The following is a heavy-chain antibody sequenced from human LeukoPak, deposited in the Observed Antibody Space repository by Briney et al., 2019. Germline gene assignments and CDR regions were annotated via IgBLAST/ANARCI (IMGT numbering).Heavy chain of an antibody. J-gene: IGHJ4*02. Sequence: PETLSLTCTVSGGSISSYYWSWIRQPAGKGLEWIGRIYTSGSTNYNPSLKSRVAMSVDTSKNQFSLKLSSVTAADTAVYYCARDQSTGDYGPFDYWGQGTLVTVSS. CDR1: GGSISSYY. CDR2: IYTSGST. CDR3: ARDQSTGDYGPFDY. D-gene: IGHD4-17*01. V-gene: IGHV4-4*07.